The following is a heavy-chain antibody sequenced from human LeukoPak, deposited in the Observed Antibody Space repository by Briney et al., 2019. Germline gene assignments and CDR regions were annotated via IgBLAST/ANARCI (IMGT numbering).Heavy chain of an antibody. J-gene: IGHJ4*02. V-gene: IGHV3-53*01. CDR1: GFTVSSNY. Sequence: GGSLRLSCAASGFTVSSNYMSWVRQAPGKGLEWVSVIYSGGSTYYADSVKGRFTISRDNSKNTLYLQMNSLRVEDTAVYYCATTLRSGSYYFDSWGQGTLVTVSS. D-gene: IGHD1-26*01. CDR3: ATTLRSGSYYFDS. CDR2: IYSGGST.